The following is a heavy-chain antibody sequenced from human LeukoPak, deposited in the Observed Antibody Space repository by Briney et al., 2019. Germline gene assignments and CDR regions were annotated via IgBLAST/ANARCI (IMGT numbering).Heavy chain of an antibody. V-gene: IGHV3-21*01. Sequence: GGSLRLSCAASGFTFSSYAMTWIRQAPGKGLEWVSSISSSSSYRYYEESVKGRFSISRDNARNSLYLQMNSLRAEDTAVYYCARDSPNEAILWWSIDYWGQGTLVTASS. D-gene: IGHD2-21*01. CDR1: GFTFSSYA. CDR2: ISSSSSYR. J-gene: IGHJ4*02. CDR3: ARDSPNEAILWWSIDY.